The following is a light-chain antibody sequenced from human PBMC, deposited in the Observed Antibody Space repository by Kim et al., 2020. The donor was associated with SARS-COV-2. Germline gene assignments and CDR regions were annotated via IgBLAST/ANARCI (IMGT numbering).Light chain of an antibody. CDR2: DVT. J-gene: IGLJ1*01. V-gene: IGLV2-14*03. CDR1: SGDVGGYNY. CDR3: GSYTSSSTYV. Sequence: GPSIPISCIGTSGDVGGYNYVSWYQQHPGEAPKAIIYDVTQRPSGVSNRFSGSKSGNTASLTISGLRAEDEADYYCGSYTSSSTYVFGSGTKVTVL.